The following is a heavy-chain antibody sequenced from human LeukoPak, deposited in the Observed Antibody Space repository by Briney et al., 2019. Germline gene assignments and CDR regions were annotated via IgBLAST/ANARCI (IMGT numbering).Heavy chain of an antibody. CDR1: GGSISSYS. Sequence: PSETLSLTCTVPGGSISSYSWGWIRQPPGKGLEWIGYIYYSGSTSYNPSLKSRVTMSVDTSNNQFSLTLTSVTAADTALYFCTRGYYEAFDYWGQGRLVTVSS. J-gene: IGHJ4*02. D-gene: IGHD3-16*01. CDR3: TRGYYEAFDY. CDR2: IYYSGST. V-gene: IGHV4-59*01.